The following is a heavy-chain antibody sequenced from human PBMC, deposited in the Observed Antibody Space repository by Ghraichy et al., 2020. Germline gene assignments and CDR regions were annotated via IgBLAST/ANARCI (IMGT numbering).Heavy chain of an antibody. D-gene: IGHD2-15*01. J-gene: IGHJ4*02. CDR1: GGSIGGYY. Sequence: SETLSLTCSVYGGSIGGYYSSWIRQSPGQGLEWIGEINYVGVTIYNPSLESRVTISLDTYDNQFSLSLTSLTAADTALYFCARGRYCGGGACYPRPSSFDYWGQGIPVTVSS. CDR3: ARGRYCGGGACYPRPSSFDY. V-gene: IGHV4-34*01. CDR2: INYVGVT.